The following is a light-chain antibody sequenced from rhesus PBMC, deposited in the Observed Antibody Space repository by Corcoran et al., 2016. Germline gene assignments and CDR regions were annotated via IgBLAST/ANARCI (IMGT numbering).Light chain of an antibody. J-gene: IGLJ1*01. CDR3: CSYTSSDTFI. V-gene: IGLV2S7*01. Sequence: QSAPTQPPSVSGSPGQSVIISCTGTSSDIGAYNYVSWYQQYPGEVPKLMIYGVSHRPSGVSDRFSGSKSGNTASLTISGLQAEDEADYYCCSYTSSDTFIFGSGTRLTVL. CDR2: GVS. CDR1: SSDIGAYNY.